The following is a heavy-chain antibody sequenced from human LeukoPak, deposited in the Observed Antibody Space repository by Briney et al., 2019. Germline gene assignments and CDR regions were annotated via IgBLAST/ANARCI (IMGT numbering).Heavy chain of an antibody. V-gene: IGHV4-61*01. J-gene: IGHJ5*02. Sequence: PSETLSLTCTVSGGSVSSGSYYWSRIRQPPGKGLEWIVYIYYSGSTNYNPSLKSLITTSVDTSKNQFSLKLSSVTAADTVVYYCERIGTDTNSTFDTWGQGTLVTVSS. CDR3: ERIGTDTNSTFDT. CDR1: GGSVSSGSYY. D-gene: IGHD1-1*01. CDR2: IYYSGST.